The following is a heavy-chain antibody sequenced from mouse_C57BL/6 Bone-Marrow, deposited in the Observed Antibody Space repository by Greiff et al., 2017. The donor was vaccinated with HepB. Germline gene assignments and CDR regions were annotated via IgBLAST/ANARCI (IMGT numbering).Heavy chain of an antibody. D-gene: IGHD2-5*01. Sequence: VHLVESGAELVRPGTSVKVSCKASGYAFTNYLIEWVKQRPGQGLEWIGVINPGSGGTNYNEKFKGKATLTADKSSSTAYMQLSSLTSEDSAVYFCARYSSYWYFDVWGTGTTVTVSS. J-gene: IGHJ1*03. CDR2: INPGSGGT. CDR3: ARYSSYWYFDV. V-gene: IGHV1-54*01. CDR1: GYAFTNYL.